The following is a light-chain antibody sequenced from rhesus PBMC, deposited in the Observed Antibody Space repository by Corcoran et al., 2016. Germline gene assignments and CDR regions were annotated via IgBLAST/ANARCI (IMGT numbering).Light chain of an antibody. Sequence: QVILTQSPATLSLSPGERATLSCRASPSVSSYLAWYQPKPGRAPRLLLYGASSRATGIPDRFSGRGFGTDFTRTISSREPEDVGVYHCYQHSSGSWTFGQGTKVEIK. CDR3: YQHSSGSWT. CDR1: PSVSSY. V-gene: IGKV3-10*01. CDR2: GAS. J-gene: IGKJ1*01.